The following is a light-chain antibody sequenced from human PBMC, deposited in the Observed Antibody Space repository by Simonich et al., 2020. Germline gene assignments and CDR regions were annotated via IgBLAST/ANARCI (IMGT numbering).Light chain of an antibody. Sequence: EIVMTQSPATLSVSPGERATLSCRASQSVRRHLAWYHQKHGQAPRLLIYGASTRATGIPARFSGSGSGTDFTLTISSLQAEDVAVYYCQQYYSTPYTFGQGTKLEIK. J-gene: IGKJ2*01. CDR2: GAS. V-gene: IGKV3-15*01. CDR3: QQYYSTPYT. CDR1: QSVRRH.